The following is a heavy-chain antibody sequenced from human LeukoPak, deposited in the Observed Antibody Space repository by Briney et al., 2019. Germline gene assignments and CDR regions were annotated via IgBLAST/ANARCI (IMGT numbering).Heavy chain of an antibody. V-gene: IGHV3-74*01. CDR1: GFTFSSYW. CDR3: ARDPLGPYYYYMDV. CDR2: INTDGSST. Sequence: GGSLRLSCAASGFTFSSYWMHWVRQAPGKGLVWVSRINTDGSSTSYADSVKGRFTISRDNAKNTLYLQMNSLRAEDTAVYYCARDPLGPYYYYMDVWGKGTTVTVSS. D-gene: IGHD6-13*01. J-gene: IGHJ6*03.